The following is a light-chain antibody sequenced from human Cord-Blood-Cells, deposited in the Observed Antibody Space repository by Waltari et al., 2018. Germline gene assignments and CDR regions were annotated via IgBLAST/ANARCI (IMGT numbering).Light chain of an antibody. CDR3: AIWYSSTWV. V-gene: IGLV5-39*01. CDR2: YKSDSDK. Sequence: QPVLTQPTSLSASPGASARFTCTLRSGINVGTYRIYWYHQKPGSLPRYPLRYKSDSDKQQGSGVPSRFSGSNDASTHAGLLLSAGLQSEDEAGYCCAIWYSSTWVFGGGTKLTVL. CDR1: SGINVGTYR. J-gene: IGLJ3*02.